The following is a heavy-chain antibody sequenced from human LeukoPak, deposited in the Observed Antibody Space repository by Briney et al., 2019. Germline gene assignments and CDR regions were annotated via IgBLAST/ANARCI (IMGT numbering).Heavy chain of an antibody. D-gene: IGHD3-9*01. Sequence: GGSLRLSCAATGFTFSSSTMHWVRLAPGKGLEWVAIVSYDGTDKHYADSVKGRFTISRDNSKNMIYLQMNSLRVEDTAVYYCARDSWDILTGNYSHYLDYWGQGTLVTVSS. J-gene: IGHJ4*02. CDR1: GFTFSSST. CDR2: VSYDGTDK. CDR3: ARDSWDILTGNYSHYLDY. V-gene: IGHV3-30*04.